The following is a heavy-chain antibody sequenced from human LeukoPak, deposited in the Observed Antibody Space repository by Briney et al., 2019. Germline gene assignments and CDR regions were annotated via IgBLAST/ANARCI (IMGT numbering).Heavy chain of an antibody. J-gene: IGHJ4*02. CDR2: INSDGSST. V-gene: IGHV3-74*01. D-gene: IGHD3-22*01. CDR1: GFTLRNFA. CDR3: ARTRYGGYYFYDYFDY. Sequence: GGSLRLSCAASGFTLRNFAMAWVRHAPGKGLVWVSRINSDGSSTSYADSVKGRFTISRDNAKNTLYLQMNSLRAEDTAVYYCARTRYGGYYFYDYFDYWGQGTLVTVSS.